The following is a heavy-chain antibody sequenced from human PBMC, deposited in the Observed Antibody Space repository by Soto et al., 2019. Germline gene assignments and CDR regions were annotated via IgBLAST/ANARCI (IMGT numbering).Heavy chain of an antibody. CDR1: GFTFNSNW. D-gene: IGHD3-10*02. CDR3: ARRVFGALY. J-gene: IGHJ4*02. CDR2: IKQDGNEK. V-gene: IGHV3-7*01. Sequence: EVQLVESGGDLVQPGGSLRLSCAASGFTFNSNWMSWVRQAPGKGLEWVANIKQDGNEKDYVDSVKGRFTISRDNTKNSLSLQMNSLRVEDTAVYYCARRVFGALYWGQGTLVTVSS.